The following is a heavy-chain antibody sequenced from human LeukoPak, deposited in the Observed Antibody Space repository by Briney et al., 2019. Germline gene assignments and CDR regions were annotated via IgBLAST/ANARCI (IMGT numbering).Heavy chain of an antibody. CDR2: IYYSGST. V-gene: IGHV4-59*01. Sequence: SETLSLTCAVSGGSISSYYWSWIRQPPGTGLECIGYIYYSGSTNYNPSLKSRVTISVDTSKNQFSLKLSSVTAADTAVYYCARAGVSGYCSGGSCHPNYFDYWGQGTLVTVSS. D-gene: IGHD2-15*01. J-gene: IGHJ4*02. CDR1: GGSISSYY. CDR3: ARAGVSGYCSGGSCHPNYFDY.